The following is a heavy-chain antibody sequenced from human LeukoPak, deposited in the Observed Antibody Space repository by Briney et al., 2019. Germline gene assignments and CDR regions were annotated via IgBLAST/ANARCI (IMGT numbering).Heavy chain of an antibody. J-gene: IGHJ4*02. Sequence: GASVKVSCKASGYTFTSYYMHWVRQAPGQGLEWMGIINPSGGSTNYAQKFQGRVTITADKSTSTAYMELSSLRSEDTAVYYCATYDFWSGPPFDYWGQGTLVTVSS. D-gene: IGHD3-3*01. CDR2: INPSGGST. CDR3: ATYDFWSGPPFDY. V-gene: IGHV1-46*01. CDR1: GYTFTSYY.